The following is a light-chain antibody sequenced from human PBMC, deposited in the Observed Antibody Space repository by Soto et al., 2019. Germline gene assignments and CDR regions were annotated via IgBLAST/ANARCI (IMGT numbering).Light chain of an antibody. CDR2: GNS. Sequence: QSVLTQPPSVSGAPGQRVTISCTESSSNIGAGYDVHWYQQLPGTAPKLLIYGNSNRPSGVPDRFSGSKSGTSASLAITGIQDEDEADYYCQSYDSSLSGSVFGGGTKLTVL. CDR3: QSYDSSLSGSV. CDR1: SSNIGAGYD. V-gene: IGLV1-40*01. J-gene: IGLJ3*02.